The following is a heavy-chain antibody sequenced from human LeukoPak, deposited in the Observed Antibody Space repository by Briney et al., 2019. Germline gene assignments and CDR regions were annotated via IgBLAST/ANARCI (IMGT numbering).Heavy chain of an antibody. CDR3: ARDDYSSGWYLHFDY. D-gene: IGHD6-19*01. V-gene: IGHV3-11*04. J-gene: IGHJ4*02. Sequence: GGSLRLSCAASGFTFSDYYMSWIRQAPGKGLEWVSYISSSGSTIYYADSVKGRFTISRDNAKNSLYLQMNSLRAEDTAVYYCARDDYSSGWYLHFDYWGQGTLVTVSS. CDR1: GFTFSDYY. CDR2: ISSSGSTI.